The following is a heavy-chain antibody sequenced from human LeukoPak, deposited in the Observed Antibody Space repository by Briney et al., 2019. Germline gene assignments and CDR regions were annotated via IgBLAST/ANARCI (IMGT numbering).Heavy chain of an antibody. CDR2: INAGNGNT. CDR1: GYTFTNYL. Sequence: VASVKVSCWASGYTFTNYLMHWVRQAPGQRLEWMGWINAGNGNTKYSQNFQDRVTITRDTSANTAYMELSSLRSEDTAVYYCARGTAYGGYVNYWGQGTLVTVSS. D-gene: IGHD5-12*01. CDR3: ARGTAYGGYVNY. V-gene: IGHV1-3*01. J-gene: IGHJ4*02.